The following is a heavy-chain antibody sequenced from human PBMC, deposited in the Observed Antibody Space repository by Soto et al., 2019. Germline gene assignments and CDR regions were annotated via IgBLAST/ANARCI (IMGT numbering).Heavy chain of an antibody. CDR2: IIPILGIA. D-gene: IGHD2-21*02. V-gene: IGHV1-69*02. J-gene: IGHJ6*02. CDR3: ASRHCGGDCYGGMDV. CDR1: GGTFSSYT. Sequence: QVQLVQSGAEVKKPGSSVKVSCKASGGTFSSYTISWVRQAPGQGLEWMGRIIPILGIANYAQKFQGRVTITADKSTSTAYMELSSLRSEDMAVYYCASRHCGGDCYGGMDVWGQGTTVTVSS.